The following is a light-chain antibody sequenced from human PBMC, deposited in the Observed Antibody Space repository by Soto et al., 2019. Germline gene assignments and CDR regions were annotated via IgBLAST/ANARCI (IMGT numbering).Light chain of an antibody. CDR3: QQYGSSPPMYT. J-gene: IGKJ2*01. Sequence: EVVLTQSPGTLSLSPGERATLSCRASQSVSSRYLAWYQQKPGQAPRLLLYGTSTRATGIPDRFSGSGSGTDFTLNITSVEPEDFAVYYCQQYGSSPPMYTFAQGTKLEIK. CDR2: GTS. V-gene: IGKV3-20*01. CDR1: QSVSSRY.